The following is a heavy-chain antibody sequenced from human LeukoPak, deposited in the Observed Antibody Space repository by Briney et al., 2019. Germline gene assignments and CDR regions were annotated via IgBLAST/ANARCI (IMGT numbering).Heavy chain of an antibody. V-gene: IGHV1-69*04. D-gene: IGHD3-22*01. CDR3: VVYYYDTSRLGP. Sequence: SVKVSCKASGDTFGSYAITWVRPAPGQGLEWMGRIIPIVVTPNYAQKFQGRVTITADTSTNTAYMELSSLKSEDTAVYYCVVYYYDTSRLGPWGQGTLVSVSS. CDR1: GDTFGSYA. J-gene: IGHJ5*02. CDR2: IIPIVVTP.